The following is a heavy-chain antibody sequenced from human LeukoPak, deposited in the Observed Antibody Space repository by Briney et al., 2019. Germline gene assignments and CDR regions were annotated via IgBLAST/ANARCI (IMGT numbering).Heavy chain of an antibody. D-gene: IGHD6-19*01. V-gene: IGHV1-8*01. J-gene: IGHJ6*03. Sequence: ASVKVSCKASGYTFTSYDINWVRQAAGQGLEWMGWMNPNSGNTVYAQKFQGRVTMTRNTSISTAYMELSSLRSEDTAVYYCARRSSDYYYYYMDVWGKGTTVTVSS. CDR3: ARRSSDYYYYYMDV. CDR1: GYTFTSYD. CDR2: MNPNSGNT.